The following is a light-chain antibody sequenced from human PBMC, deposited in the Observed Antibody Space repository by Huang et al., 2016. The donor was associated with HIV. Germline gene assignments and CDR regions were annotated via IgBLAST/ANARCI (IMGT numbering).Light chain of an antibody. J-gene: IGKJ5*01. V-gene: IGKV3-11*01. CDR3: QQRSNWRT. CDR2: DAS. CDR1: QSVSSY. Sequence: EIVLTQSPATLSLSPGERATLPCRASQSVSSYLAWYQQKPGQAPRLLIYDASNRATGIPARFSGSGSGTDFTLTISSLEPEDFAVYYCQQRSNWRTFGQGTRLEIK.